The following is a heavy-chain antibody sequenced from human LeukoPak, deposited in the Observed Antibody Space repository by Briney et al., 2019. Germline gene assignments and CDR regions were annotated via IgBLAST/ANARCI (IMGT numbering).Heavy chain of an antibody. CDR2: IYYSGST. V-gene: IGHV4-30-4*07. CDR3: VRLHGHYHYYGMDV. Sequence: PSQTLSLTCAVSGGSISSGGYSWSWIRQPPGKGLEWIGYIYYSGSTTYNPSLKSRVTISVDTSKNQFSLKLRSLTAADTALYYCVRLHGHYHYYGMDVWGQGTTVTVSS. J-gene: IGHJ6*02. CDR1: GGSISSGGYS.